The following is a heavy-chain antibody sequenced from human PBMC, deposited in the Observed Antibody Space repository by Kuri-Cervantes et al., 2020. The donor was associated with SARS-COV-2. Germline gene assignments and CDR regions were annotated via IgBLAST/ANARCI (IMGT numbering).Heavy chain of an antibody. D-gene: IGHD3-22*01. J-gene: IGHJ4*02. V-gene: IGHV3-74*01. CDR3: ARVIYDSSAYYLDH. CDR1: GFTFSGHW. CDR2: INSDGTTT. Sequence: GGSLRLSCAASGFTFSGHWIHWVRQGPGKGLVWVSRINSDGTTTSNADSVKGRFTISRDNAKNTLYLQMNSLRVEDTAVYYCARVIYDSSAYYLDHWGQGTLVTVSS.